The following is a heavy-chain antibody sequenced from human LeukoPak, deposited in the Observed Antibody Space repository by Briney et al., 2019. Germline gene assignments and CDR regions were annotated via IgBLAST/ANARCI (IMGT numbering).Heavy chain of an antibody. Sequence: AGGSLRLSCAASGFTFSSYSMNWVRQAPGKGLEWVSSISSSSSYIYYADSVKGRFTISRDNAKNSLYLQMNSLRAEDMALYYCAKDSGPSATEPYDAFDIWGQGTMVTVSS. CDR2: ISSSSSYI. V-gene: IGHV3-21*04. CDR1: GFTFSSYS. D-gene: IGHD1-14*01. CDR3: AKDSGPSATEPYDAFDI. J-gene: IGHJ3*02.